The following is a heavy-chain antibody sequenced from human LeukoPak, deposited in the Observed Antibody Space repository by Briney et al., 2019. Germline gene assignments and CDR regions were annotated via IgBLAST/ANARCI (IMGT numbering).Heavy chain of an antibody. J-gene: IGHJ4*02. CDR1: GYSISCGYY. V-gene: IGHV4-38-2*02. CDR3: VRELYYYGSGRVTFDY. Sequence: PSETLSLTCTAPGYSISCGYYWGWIRHPPGKELEWIGSIYQSGSTYYNPSLKRRVTISVDPSKNQFSLKLSSVTAADTAVYYCVRELYYYGSGRVTFDYWGQGTLVTVSS. CDR2: IYQSGST. D-gene: IGHD3-10*01.